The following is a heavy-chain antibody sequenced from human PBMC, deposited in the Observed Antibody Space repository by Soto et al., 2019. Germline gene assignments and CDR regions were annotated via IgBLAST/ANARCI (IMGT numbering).Heavy chain of an antibody. CDR1: GFTFSSYG. Sequence: QVQMVESGGGVVQPGRSLRLSCAASGFTFSSYGMHWVRQAPGKGLEWVAVISYDGSNKYYAESVKGRSTISRDNSKNTLYLQMNSLRAEDTAVYYCAKVKHSSSWSSRYWYFDLWGRGTLVTVSS. V-gene: IGHV3-30*18. J-gene: IGHJ2*01. D-gene: IGHD6-13*01. CDR3: AKVKHSSSWSSRYWYFDL. CDR2: ISYDGSNK.